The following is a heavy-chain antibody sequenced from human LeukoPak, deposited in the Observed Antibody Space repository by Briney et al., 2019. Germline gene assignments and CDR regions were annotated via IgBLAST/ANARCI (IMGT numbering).Heavy chain of an antibody. D-gene: IGHD6-13*01. Sequence: SETLSLTCAVSGVSISSSNWWSWVRQPPGKGLEWIGEIYHSGSTNYNPSLKSRVTISVDKSKNQFSLKLSSVTAADTAVYYCARNARIAAAGTIDYWGQGTLVTVSS. CDR3: ARNARIAAAGTIDY. J-gene: IGHJ4*02. CDR2: IYHSGST. V-gene: IGHV4-4*02. CDR1: GVSISSSNW.